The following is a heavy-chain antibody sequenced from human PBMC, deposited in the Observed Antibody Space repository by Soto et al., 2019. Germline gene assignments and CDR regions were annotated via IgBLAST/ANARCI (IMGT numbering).Heavy chain of an antibody. CDR1: GGSISSGGYY. D-gene: IGHD3-3*01. CDR3: AASPRWRFDFDY. V-gene: IGHV4-31*03. J-gene: IGHJ4*02. CDR2: IYYSGST. Sequence: QVQLQESGPGLVKPSQTLSLTCTVSGGSISSGGYYWSWIRQHPGKGLEWIGYIYYSGSTYYNPTLRSRVTISVDTSKNQFSLKLSSVTAADTAVYYCAASPRWRFDFDYWGQGTLVTVSS.